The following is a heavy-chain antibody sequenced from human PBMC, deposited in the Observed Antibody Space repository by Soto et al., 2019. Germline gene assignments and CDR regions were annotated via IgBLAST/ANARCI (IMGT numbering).Heavy chain of an antibody. J-gene: IGHJ3*02. Sequence: QVQLQQWGAGLLKPSETLSLTCAVYGGSFSGYYWSWIRQPPGKGLEWIGEINHSGSTNYNPSLKSRVTISVDTSKNQFSLTLSSVTAADTAVYYCARGFGEIDAFDIWGQGTMVTVSS. V-gene: IGHV4-34*01. CDR2: INHSGST. D-gene: IGHD3-10*01. CDR3: ARGFGEIDAFDI. CDR1: GGSFSGYY.